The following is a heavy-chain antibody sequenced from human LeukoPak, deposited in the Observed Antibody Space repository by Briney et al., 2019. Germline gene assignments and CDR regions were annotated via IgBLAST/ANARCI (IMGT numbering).Heavy chain of an antibody. CDR1: GFTFSSYG. CDR3: AKDLRVATKAGDAFDI. V-gene: IGHV3-30*02. J-gene: IGHJ3*02. Sequence: GGSLRLSCAASGFTFSSYGMHWVRQAPGKGLEWVAFIRYDGSNKYYADSVKGRFTISRDNSKNTLYLQMNSLRAEDTAVYYCAKDLRVATKAGDAFDIWGQGTMVTVSS. D-gene: IGHD5-12*01. CDR2: IRYDGSNK.